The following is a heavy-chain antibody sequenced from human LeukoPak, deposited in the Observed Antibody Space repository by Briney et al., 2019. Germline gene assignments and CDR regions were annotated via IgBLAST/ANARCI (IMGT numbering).Heavy chain of an antibody. Sequence: ASETLSLTCTVSGDSISSTNYYWAWIRQPPGKGLEWIGTVFNSGGTYYTPSLKSRVTISVDTSKNQLFLRLSSMTAADTAVYYCASGDYNIGWFDPWGQGTLVIVSS. V-gene: IGHV4-39*01. CDR2: VFNSGGT. J-gene: IGHJ5*02. CDR1: GDSISSTNYY. CDR3: ASGDYNIGWFDP. D-gene: IGHD2-21*01.